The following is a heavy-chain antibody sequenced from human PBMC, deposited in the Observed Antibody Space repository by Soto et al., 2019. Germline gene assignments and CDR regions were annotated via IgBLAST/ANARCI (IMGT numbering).Heavy chain of an antibody. V-gene: IGHV1-69*01. CDR1: GGTFSSYA. J-gene: IGHJ6*02. Sequence: QVQLVQSGAEVKKPGSSVKVSCKASGGTFSSYAISWVRQAPGQGLEWMGGIIPIFGTANYAQKFQGRVTITADESTSTAYMELSSPRSEDTAVYYCAREEYCTNGVCYLGGGGMDVWGQGTTVTVSS. CDR2: IIPIFGTA. D-gene: IGHD2-8*01. CDR3: AREEYCTNGVCYLGGGGMDV.